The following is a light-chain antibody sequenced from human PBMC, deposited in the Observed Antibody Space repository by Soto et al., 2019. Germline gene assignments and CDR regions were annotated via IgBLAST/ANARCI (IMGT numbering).Light chain of an antibody. J-gene: IGKJ1*01. V-gene: IGKV1-5*03. CDR2: KSS. CDR3: QQYNTYSYVT. CDR1: QNINNW. Sequence: DIQMTQSPSSLSASIGDRVTITCRASQNINNWLAWYQQKPGKAPKLLIYKSSSLESGIPSTFSGSGSGTEFTLTIGSLQPDDFATYYCQQYNTYSYVTFGQGTKVEIK.